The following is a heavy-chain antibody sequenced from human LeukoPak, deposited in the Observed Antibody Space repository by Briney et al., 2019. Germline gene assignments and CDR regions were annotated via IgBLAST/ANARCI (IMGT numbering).Heavy chain of an antibody. D-gene: IGHD3-10*01. CDR3: ARDAPTYYYGSGSNLDY. J-gene: IGHJ4*02. CDR2: ISYDGSNK. V-gene: IGHV3-30*01. CDR1: GFTFSSYA. Sequence: GGSLRLSCAASGFTFSSYAMHWVRQAPGKGLEWVAVISYDGSNKYYADSVKGRFTISRDNSKNTLYLQMNSLRAEDTAVYYCARDAPTYYYGSGSNLDYWGQGTLVTVSS.